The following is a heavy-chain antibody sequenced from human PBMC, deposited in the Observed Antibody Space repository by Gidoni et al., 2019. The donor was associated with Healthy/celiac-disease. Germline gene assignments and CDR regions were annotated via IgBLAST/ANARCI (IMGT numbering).Heavy chain of an antibody. D-gene: IGHD2-15*01. CDR1: GDTFSSYA. CDR3: ARDTSGYCSGGSCYSGHYYYGMEV. CDR2: IIPIFGTA. J-gene: IGHJ6*02. V-gene: IGHV1-69*01. Sequence: QVQLVQSGAEVKTPGSSVKVSCKASGDTFSSYAISWVRQAPGSGLEWMGGIIPIFGTANYAQKFQGRVTITADESTSTAYMELSSLRSEDTAVYYCARDTSGYCSGGSCYSGHYYYGMEVWGQGTTVTVSS.